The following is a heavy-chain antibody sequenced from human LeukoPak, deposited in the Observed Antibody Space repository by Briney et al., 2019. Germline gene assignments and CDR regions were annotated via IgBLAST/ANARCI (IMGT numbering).Heavy chain of an antibody. D-gene: IGHD2-2*01. V-gene: IGHV5-51*01. J-gene: IGHJ5*02. CDR1: GFIFTEYW. CDR3: AKRRRDQLLLGDWFDP. CDR2: IYPGDSQT. Sequence: GESLKISCKGSGFIFTEYWIGWVRQMPGKGLEWMGIIYPGDSQTLYSPSLQGQVTISADKSIYTVCLQWNSLKASDTAMYYCAKRRRDQLLLGDWFDPWGQGTLVTVSS.